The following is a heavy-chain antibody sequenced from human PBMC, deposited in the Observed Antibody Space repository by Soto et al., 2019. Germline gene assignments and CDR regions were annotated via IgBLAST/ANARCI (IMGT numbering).Heavy chain of an antibody. Sequence: GGSLRLSCTTSGFTFENYAISWVRQALGEGLEWVGLIRNQTYGGTPEYAASIKGRFTISRDDSNDIASLQMNRLYTEDLAVYYCTRAESPDTAYFSDYWGQGTLVTVSS. V-gene: IGHV3-49*04. CDR2: IRNQTYGGTP. J-gene: IGHJ4*02. D-gene: IGHD3-3*01. CDR1: GFTFENYA. CDR3: TRAESPDTAYFSDY.